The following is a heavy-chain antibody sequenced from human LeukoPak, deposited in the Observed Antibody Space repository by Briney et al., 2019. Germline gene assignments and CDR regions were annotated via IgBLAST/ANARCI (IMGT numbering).Heavy chain of an antibody. CDR2: IIPIFGTA. Sequence: SVKVSCKASGGTFSSYAISWVRQAPGQGLEWMGRIIPIFGTANYAQKFQGRVTITTDESTSTAYMELSSLRPEDPAVYYCASPGTYYYDISGYYSAFHYWAQGTLVTVSS. CDR3: ASPGTYYYDISGYYSAFHY. V-gene: IGHV1-69*05. J-gene: IGHJ4*02. D-gene: IGHD3-22*01. CDR1: GGTFSSYA.